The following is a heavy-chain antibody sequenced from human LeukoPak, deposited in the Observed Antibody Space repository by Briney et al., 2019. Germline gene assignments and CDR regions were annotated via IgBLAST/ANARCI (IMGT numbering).Heavy chain of an antibody. CDR3: ARVGSSGWYVHPTLDY. J-gene: IGHJ4*02. CDR1: GYTFSDYY. V-gene: IGHV1-2*02. CDR2: INPSNGDT. Sequence: GASVKASCKASGYTFSDYYIHWVRQAPGQGLEWMAWINPSNGDTNDAQKFQGRVTMTRDTSISTAYMELTRLISDDTAVYYCARVGSSGWYVHPTLDYWGQGTLVTVSS. D-gene: IGHD6-19*01.